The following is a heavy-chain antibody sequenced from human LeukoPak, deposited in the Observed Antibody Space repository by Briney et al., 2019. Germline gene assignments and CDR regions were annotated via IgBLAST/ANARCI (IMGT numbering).Heavy chain of an antibody. D-gene: IGHD3-3*01. CDR3: AREQVDFESGYYDHRDAFDM. V-gene: IGHV1-2*02. J-gene: IGHJ3*02. Sequence: GASVKVSCKASGYTFSEYYMHWVRQAPGQGLEWMGWINTKSGGTNFAQKFQGRVTMTRDTSITTAYMELSRLRSDDTAVYYCAREQVDFESGYYDHRDAFDMWGQGTVVTVSS. CDR1: GYTFSEYY. CDR2: INTKSGGT.